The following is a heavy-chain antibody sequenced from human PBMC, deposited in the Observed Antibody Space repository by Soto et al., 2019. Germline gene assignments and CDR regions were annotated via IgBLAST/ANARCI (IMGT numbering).Heavy chain of an antibody. CDR2: IGSTGTTT. D-gene: IGHD3-9*01. CDR1: GFTFNIYA. CDR3: ATVARYDDFDV. Sequence: QLLGSGGGLVQPGGSLRLSCEASGFTFNIYAMTWVRQAPGEGLEWVSNIGSTGTTTYYADSVKGRFAISRDNSKSTLYLQMNSLRAEDTAVYYCATVARYDDFDVWGQGTMVTVSS. V-gene: IGHV3-23*01. J-gene: IGHJ3*01.